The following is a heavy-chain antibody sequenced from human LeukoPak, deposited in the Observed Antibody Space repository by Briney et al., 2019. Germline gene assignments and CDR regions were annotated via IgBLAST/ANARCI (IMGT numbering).Heavy chain of an antibody. CDR2: IYHSGST. Sequence: SETLSLTCTVSGYSISSGYYWGWIRQPPGKGLEWIGSIYHSGSTYYNPSLKSRVTISVDTSKNQFSLKLSSVTAADTAVYYCAREVITFGGVIVLDYWGQGTLVTVSS. CDR1: GYSISSGYY. CDR3: AREVITFGGVIVLDY. J-gene: IGHJ4*02. D-gene: IGHD3-16*02. V-gene: IGHV4-38-2*02.